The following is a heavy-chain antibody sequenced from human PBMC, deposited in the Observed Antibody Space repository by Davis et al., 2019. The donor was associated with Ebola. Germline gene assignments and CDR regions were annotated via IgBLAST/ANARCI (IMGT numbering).Heavy chain of an antibody. CDR2: ISSSSSTI. V-gene: IGHV3-48*01. CDR3: AKDLTEKQQLVLRPPGSFDY. D-gene: IGHD6-13*01. J-gene: IGHJ4*02. CDR1: GFTFSSYS. Sequence: GESLKISCAASGFTFSSYSMNWVRQAPGKGLEWVSYISSSSSTIYYADSVKGRFTISRDNAKNSLYLQMNSLRAEDTAVYYCAKDLTEKQQLVLRPPGSFDYWGQGTLVTVSS.